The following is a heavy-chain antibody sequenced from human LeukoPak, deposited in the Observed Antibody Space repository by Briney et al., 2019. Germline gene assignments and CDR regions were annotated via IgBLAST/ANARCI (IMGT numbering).Heavy chain of an antibody. Sequence: GTLSLTCAVSGGSISSSNWWSWVRQPPGKGLEWVSLLYSGGTTYYADSVKGRFTISRDSSKNTLYLQMNSLRAEDTAVYYCAKSKEVVTDAFDYWGQGTLVTVSS. V-gene: IGHV3-53*01. CDR1: GGSISSSNW. CDR2: LYSGGTT. D-gene: IGHD2-21*02. J-gene: IGHJ4*02. CDR3: AKSKEVVTDAFDY.